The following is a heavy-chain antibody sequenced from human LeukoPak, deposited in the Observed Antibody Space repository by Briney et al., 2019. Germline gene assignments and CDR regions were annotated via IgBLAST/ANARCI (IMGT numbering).Heavy chain of an antibody. Sequence: PSETLSLTCTVSGGSISSGGYYWSWIRQHPGKGLGWIGYIYYSGSTYYNPSLKSRVTISVDTSKNQFSLKLSSVTAADTAVYYCASTMVRGGPFDYWGQGTLVTVSS. CDR1: GGSISSGGYY. CDR3: ASTMVRGGPFDY. J-gene: IGHJ4*02. D-gene: IGHD3-10*01. V-gene: IGHV4-31*02. CDR2: IYYSGST.